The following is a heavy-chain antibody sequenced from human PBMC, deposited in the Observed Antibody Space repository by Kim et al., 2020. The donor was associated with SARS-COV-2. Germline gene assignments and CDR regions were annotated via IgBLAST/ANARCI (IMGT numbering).Heavy chain of an antibody. CDR1: GFTFSSYS. CDR3: ARDLYGDYVFDY. Sequence: GGSLRLSCAASGFTFSSYSMNWVRQAPGKGLEWVSSISSSSSYIYYADSVKGRFTISRDNAKNSLYLQMNSLRAEDTAVYYCARDLYGDYVFDYLGQGTLGTVSS. CDR2: ISSSSSYI. V-gene: IGHV3-21*01. J-gene: IGHJ4*02. D-gene: IGHD4-17*01.